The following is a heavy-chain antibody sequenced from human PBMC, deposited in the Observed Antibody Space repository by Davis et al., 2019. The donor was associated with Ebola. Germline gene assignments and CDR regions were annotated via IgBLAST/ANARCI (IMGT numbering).Heavy chain of an antibody. J-gene: IGHJ3*02. CDR2: ISDNGVST. D-gene: IGHD3-10*01. Sequence: GESLKISCAASGFTFSNYAMTWVRQAPGKGLEWVSIISDNGVSTYYADSVRGRFNISRDNSRNTVYLLMRSLRADDTAVYFCAKDWGYYYGSGSFYAFDIWGQGTKVTVSS. CDR1: GFTFSNYA. CDR3: AKDWGYYYGSGSFYAFDI. V-gene: IGHV3-23*01.